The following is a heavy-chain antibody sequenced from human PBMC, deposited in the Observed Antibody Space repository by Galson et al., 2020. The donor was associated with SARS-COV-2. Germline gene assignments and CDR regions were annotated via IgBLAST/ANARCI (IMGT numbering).Heavy chain of an antibody. Sequence: SVKVSCKASGGTFSSHAISWVRPAPGQGLEWMGGINPIFGTANYAQKFQGRVTITADESTGTAYPEQSSLRSEDAAVYYCARGHDSSDWYLWYFDLWGRGTLVTVSS. CDR3: ARGHDSSDWYLWYFDL. V-gene: IGHV1-69*13. D-gene: IGHD6-19*01. CDR1: GGTFSSHA. CDR2: INPIFGTA. J-gene: IGHJ2*01.